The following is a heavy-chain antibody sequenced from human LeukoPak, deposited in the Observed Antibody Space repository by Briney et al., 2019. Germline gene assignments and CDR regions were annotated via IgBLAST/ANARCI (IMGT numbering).Heavy chain of an antibody. CDR2: IYYSGST. V-gene: IGHV4-59*08. CDR3: ARRGEQFDP. Sequence: AETLSLTCTASGGSISSYYWSWLRQPPGKGLEWIGYIYYSGSTNYNPSLKSRVTISVDTSKNQFSLKLSSVTAADTAVYYCARRGEQFDPWGQGSLVTVSS. D-gene: IGHD3-10*01. CDR1: GGSISSYY. J-gene: IGHJ5*02.